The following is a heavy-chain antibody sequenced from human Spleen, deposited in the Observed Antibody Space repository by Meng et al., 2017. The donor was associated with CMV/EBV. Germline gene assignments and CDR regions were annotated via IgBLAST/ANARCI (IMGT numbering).Heavy chain of an antibody. CDR3: TTKEN. CDR2: IRSKSNNYAT. CDR1: GYTFSGSA. V-gene: IGHV3-73*02. J-gene: IGHJ4*02. Sequence: EVESVWSGGGLFQHGGYLKLSCAASGYTFSGSARHCVRQASGKGLEWVGRIRSKSNNYATAYAESVEGRFTISRDDSKNMAYLKMNSLKNGDTAVYYCTTKENWGQGTLVTVSS. D-gene: IGHD1-1*01.